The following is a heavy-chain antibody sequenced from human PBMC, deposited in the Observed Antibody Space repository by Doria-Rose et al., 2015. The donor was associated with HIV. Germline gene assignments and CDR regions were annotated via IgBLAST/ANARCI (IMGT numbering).Heavy chain of an antibody. CDR3: ARIKSSRWYHKYYFDF. D-gene: IGHD6-13*01. CDR2: IFSDDER. CDR1: GVSLSSPGMG. V-gene: IGHV2-26*01. J-gene: IGHJ4*02. Sequence: QVTLKESGPVLVKPTETLTLTCTVSGVSLSSPGMGVSWIRQPPGKALEWLANIFSDDERSYKTSLNSRLTISMGTSKSQVVLTMTDMDPVDTATYYCARIKSSRWYHKYYFDFWGQGTLVIVSA.